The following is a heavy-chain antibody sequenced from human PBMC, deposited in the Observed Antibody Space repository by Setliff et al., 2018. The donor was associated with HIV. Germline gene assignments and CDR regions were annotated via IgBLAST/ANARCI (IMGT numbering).Heavy chain of an antibody. J-gene: IGHJ4*02. Sequence: SETLSLTCAVYGGSFTDYYWSWIRQPPGKGLEWIGEINHSGSTNYKPSLKSRVTMSVDTSKNQFSLKVKSVTAADTATYYCTRGRSMPTLTTWGQGALVTVSS. CDR3: TRGRSMPTLTT. CDR2: INHSGST. CDR1: GGSFTDYY. D-gene: IGHD3-22*01. V-gene: IGHV4-34*01.